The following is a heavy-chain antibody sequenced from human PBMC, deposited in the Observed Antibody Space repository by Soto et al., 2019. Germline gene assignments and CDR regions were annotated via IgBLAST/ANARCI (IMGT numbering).Heavy chain of an antibody. J-gene: IGHJ3*02. V-gene: IGHV4-34*01. Sequence: QVQLQQWGAGLLKPSETLSLTCAVYGGFVSSGSYYWSWIRQPPGKGLEWIGEMSHSGGTHFNPSLKSPVTIAVDTSKHQFSLKRSSVTAADTALYYCARVERGTATTVVDAFDIWGPGTMVTVSS. D-gene: IGHD1-1*01. CDR2: MSHSGGT. CDR1: GGFVSSGSYY. CDR3: ARVERGTATTVVDAFDI.